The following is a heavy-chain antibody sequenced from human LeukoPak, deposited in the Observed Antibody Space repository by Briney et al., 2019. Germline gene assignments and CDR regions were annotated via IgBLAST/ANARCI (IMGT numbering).Heavy chain of an antibody. D-gene: IGHD3-3*01. V-gene: IGHV1-46*01. J-gene: IGHJ5*02. CDR2: INPSGGST. CDR3: ARTYYDFWSGWKPPENWFDP. CDR1: GYTFTSYY. Sequence: ASVKVSCKASGYTFTSYYMHWVRQAPGQGLEWMGIINPSGGSTSYAQKFQGRVTMTRDTSTSTVYMELSSLRSEDTAVYYCARTYYDFWSGWKPPENWFDPWGQGTLVTVSS.